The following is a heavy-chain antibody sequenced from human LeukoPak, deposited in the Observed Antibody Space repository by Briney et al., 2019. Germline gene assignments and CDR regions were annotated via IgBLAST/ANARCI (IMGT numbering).Heavy chain of an antibody. V-gene: IGHV4-59*01. CDR3: ARAGMIAAAGFPHAFDI. J-gene: IGHJ3*02. CDR1: GGSISSYY. D-gene: IGHD6-13*01. CDR2: IYYSGST. Sequence: PSETLSLTCTVSGGSISSYYWSWIRQPPGKGLEWIGYIYYSGSTNYNPSLKSRVTISVDTSKNQFSLKLSSVTAADTAVYYCARAGMIAAAGFPHAFDIWGQGTMVTVSS.